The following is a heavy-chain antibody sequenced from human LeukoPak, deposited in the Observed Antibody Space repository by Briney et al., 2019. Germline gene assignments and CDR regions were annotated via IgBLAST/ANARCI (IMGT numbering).Heavy chain of an antibody. J-gene: IGHJ4*02. CDR1: GFTFSNYW. CDR3: ARTRGFDY. CDR2: INQDGSEK. Sequence: GGSLRLSCAASGFTFSNYWMSWVRQAPGKGLEWVANINQDGSEKYYVDSVKGRFTISRDNAKNSLYLQMNSLRDEDTAVYYCARTRGFDYWGQGTLVTVSS. V-gene: IGHV3-7*05.